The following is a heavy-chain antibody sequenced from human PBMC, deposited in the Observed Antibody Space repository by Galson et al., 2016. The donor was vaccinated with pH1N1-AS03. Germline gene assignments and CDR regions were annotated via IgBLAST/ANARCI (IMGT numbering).Heavy chain of an antibody. CDR3: ARDPHYYDYIWGTYRYDWYFDL. Sequence: SLRLSCAASGFTFSSHGVHWVRQTPGKGLEWVAVIWHDGSEKYYADSVKGRFTISRDNSKNTLYLQMNSLRAEDTAVYYFARDPHYYDYIWGTYRYDWYFDLWGRGTLVTVSS. V-gene: IGHV3-33*01. J-gene: IGHJ2*01. CDR1: GFTFSSHG. D-gene: IGHD3-16*02. CDR2: IWHDGSEK.